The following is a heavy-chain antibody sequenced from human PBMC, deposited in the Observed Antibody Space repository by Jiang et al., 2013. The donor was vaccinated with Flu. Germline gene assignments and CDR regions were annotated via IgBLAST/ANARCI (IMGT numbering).Heavy chain of an antibody. V-gene: IGHV4-39*07. CDR1: GDSISSHGYS. Sequence: GPGLVKPSETLSLTCTVSGDSISSHGYSWGWIRQPPGKGLEWIGTISYDETTYYSRSLRSRVTISVDMSMNQFSLKLTSVTAAGTAVYYCATLWFREFGYWGQGTLVAVSS. D-gene: IGHD3-10*01. CDR3: ATLWFREFGY. J-gene: IGHJ4*02. CDR2: ISYDETT.